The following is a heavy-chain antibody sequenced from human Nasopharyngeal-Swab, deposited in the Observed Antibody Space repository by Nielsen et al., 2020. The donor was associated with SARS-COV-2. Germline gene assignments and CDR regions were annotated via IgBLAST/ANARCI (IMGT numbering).Heavy chain of an antibody. V-gene: IGHV3-9*01. Sequence: SPKIPCAASGFTFDDYAMHWVRQAPGKGLEWVSGISWNSGSIGYADSVKGRFTISRDNAKNSLYLQMNSLRAEDTALYYCAKQPAADYGMDVWGQGTTVTVSS. CDR2: ISWNSGSI. J-gene: IGHJ6*02. CDR3: AKQPAADYGMDV. CDR1: GFTFDDYA. D-gene: IGHD2-2*01.